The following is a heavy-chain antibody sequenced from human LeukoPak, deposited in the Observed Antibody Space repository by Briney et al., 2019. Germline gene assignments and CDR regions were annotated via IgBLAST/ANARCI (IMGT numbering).Heavy chain of an antibody. J-gene: IGHJ6*02. CDR3: AKDCGGDCYSYYYYYGMDV. CDR2: ISYDGTNK. V-gene: IGHV3-30*18. CDR1: GFTFSSYG. Sequence: PGGSLRLSCAASGFTFSSYGMHWVRQAPGKGLEGVAVISYDGTNKYYADSVKGRFTISRDNSKNTLYLQMNSLRAEDTAVYYCAKDCGGDCYSYYYYYGMDVWGQGTTVTVSS. D-gene: IGHD2-21*02.